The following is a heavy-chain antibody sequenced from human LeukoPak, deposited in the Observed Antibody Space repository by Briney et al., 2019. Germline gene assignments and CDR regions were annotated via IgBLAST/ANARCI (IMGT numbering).Heavy chain of an antibody. Sequence: SETLSLTCTVSGGSVSSGSYYWSWIRQPPGKGLEWIVYIYYSGSTNYNPSLKSRVTISVDTSKNQFSLKLSSVTAADTAVYYCARHSWRYCSSTSCLDWFDPWGQGTLVTVSS. CDR2: IYYSGST. D-gene: IGHD2-2*01. CDR1: GGSVSSGSYY. V-gene: IGHV4-61*01. J-gene: IGHJ5*02. CDR3: ARHSWRYCSSTSCLDWFDP.